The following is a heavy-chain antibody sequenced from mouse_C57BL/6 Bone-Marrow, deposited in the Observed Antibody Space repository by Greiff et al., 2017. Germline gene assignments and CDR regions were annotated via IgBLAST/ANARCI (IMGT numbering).Heavy chain of an antibody. CDR2: IYPGGGYT. V-gene: IGHV1-63*01. Sequence: VQLQQSGAELVRPGTSVKMSCKASGYTFTNYWIGWAKQRPGHGLEWIGDIYPGGGYTNYNEKFKGKATLTADKSSSTAYMQFSSLTSEDSAIYYCARSPPYYYGSSYGGYFDVGGTGTTVTVSS. CDR3: ARSPPYYYGSSYGGYFDV. CDR1: GYTFTNYW. J-gene: IGHJ1*03. D-gene: IGHD1-1*01.